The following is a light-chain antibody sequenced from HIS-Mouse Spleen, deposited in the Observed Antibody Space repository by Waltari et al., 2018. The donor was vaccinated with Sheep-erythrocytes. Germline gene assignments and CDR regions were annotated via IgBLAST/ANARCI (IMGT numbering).Light chain of an antibody. Sequence: QSALTQPRSVSGSPGQSVTISCTGTSNDVGCYNYVSWYQQHPGKAPKLMIYDVSKRPSGVPDRFSGSKSGNTASLTISGLQAEDEADYYCCSYAGSYNHVFATGTKVTVL. CDR3: CSYAGSYNHV. CDR1: SNDVGCYNY. V-gene: IGLV2-11*01. J-gene: IGLJ1*01. CDR2: DVS.